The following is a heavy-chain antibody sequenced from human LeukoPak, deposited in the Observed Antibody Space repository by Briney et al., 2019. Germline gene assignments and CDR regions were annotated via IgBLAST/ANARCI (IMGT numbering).Heavy chain of an antibody. CDR1: ADSIKSNSFY. CDR3: ASNLRFLEWLPDS. CDR2: LSYSGSS. J-gene: IGHJ4*02. Sequence: SQTLSLTCTVSADSIKSNSFYWGWARQPPGKGLEWIGIGSLSYSGSSYYSPSLKSRITISVDMAKSQSSLKLSSVTAADTAVYYCASNLRFLEWLPDSWGQGTLVTVSS. V-gene: IGHV4-39*01. D-gene: IGHD3-3*01.